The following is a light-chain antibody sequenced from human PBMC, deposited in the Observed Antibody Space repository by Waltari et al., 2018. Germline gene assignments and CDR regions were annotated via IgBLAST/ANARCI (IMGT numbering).Light chain of an antibody. CDR2: AAS. V-gene: IGKV1-17*03. CDR1: QGVSNY. J-gene: IGKJ1*01. CDR3: LQHDSYPWT. Sequence: EIQMTQSPSAMSASVGDRVTITCRPSQGVSNYLAWFQQKPGKVPQRLIYAASSLQSGVPSRFSGSGSGTEFTLTISSLQPEDFATYYCLQHDSYPWTFGQGTKVEIK.